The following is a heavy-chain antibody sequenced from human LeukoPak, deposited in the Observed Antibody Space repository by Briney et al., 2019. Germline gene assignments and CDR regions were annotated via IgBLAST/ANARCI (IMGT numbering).Heavy chain of an antibody. CDR1: GYTFTSYD. V-gene: IGHV1-8*01. Sequence: AAVKDSCKASGYTFTSYDINWVRQATGQGREWMGWMNPNSGNTGYAQKYEGRVTMTRNTSISTAYMELSSLRSEDTAVYYCARGLSFGGYKFLVGGYWGQGTLVTVSS. J-gene: IGHJ4*02. CDR2: MNPNSGNT. D-gene: IGHD3-16*02. CDR3: ARGLSFGGYKFLVGGY.